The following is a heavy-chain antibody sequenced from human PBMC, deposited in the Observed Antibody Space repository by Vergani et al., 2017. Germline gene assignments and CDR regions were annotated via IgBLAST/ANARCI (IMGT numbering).Heavy chain of an antibody. J-gene: IGHJ5*02. D-gene: IGHD6-6*01. CDR2: ISWNSNSI. Sequence: EVQLEESGGGLVLPGRSLRLSCVASGFTSAGYAMHWVRQAPGQGLELVSGISWNSNSIGYADSVKGRFTITRDNAKNYLYLQMNSLRAEDTALYYCAKDLGTSSGGGWFDPWGQGTLVTVSS. V-gene: IGHV3-9*02. CDR3: AKDLGTSSGGGWFDP. CDR1: GFTSAGYA.